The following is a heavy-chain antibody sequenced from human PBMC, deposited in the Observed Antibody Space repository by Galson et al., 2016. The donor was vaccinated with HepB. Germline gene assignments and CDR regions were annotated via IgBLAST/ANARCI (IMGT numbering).Heavy chain of an antibody. CDR2: FRPEDGER. D-gene: IGHD2/OR15-2a*01. V-gene: IGHV1-24*01. Sequence: SVKVSCKVSGYTVSELSMHWVRQAPGKGLEWMGGFRPEDGERIYAQKFQGRVTMTEDTSTDTAYMELSSLRSEDTAVYYCAPDHMVLRMPIYDSWGEGTLVTVS. CDR3: APDHMVLRMPIYDS. CDR1: GYTVSELS. J-gene: IGHJ4*02.